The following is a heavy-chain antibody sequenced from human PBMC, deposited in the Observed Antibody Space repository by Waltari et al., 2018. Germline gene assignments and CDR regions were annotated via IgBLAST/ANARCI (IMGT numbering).Heavy chain of an antibody. CDR1: GGTFSSYT. Sequence: QVQLVQSGAEVKKPGSSVKVSCKASGGTFSSYTISWVRQAPGQGLEWMGRFIPILGIANYAQKFQGRVTITADKSTSTAYMELSSLRSEDTAVYYCARDGSSGWYLEYFQHWGQGTLVTVSS. J-gene: IGHJ1*01. CDR2: FIPILGIA. CDR3: ARDGSSGWYLEYFQH. D-gene: IGHD6-19*01. V-gene: IGHV1-69*08.